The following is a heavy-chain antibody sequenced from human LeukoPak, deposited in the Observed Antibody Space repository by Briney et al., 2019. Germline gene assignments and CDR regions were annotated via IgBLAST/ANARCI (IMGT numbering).Heavy chain of an antibody. J-gene: IGHJ4*02. D-gene: IGHD3-22*01. Sequence: PSETLSLTCTVSGGSISSSSYYWGWIRQPPGKGLEWIGEIYHSGSTNYNPSLKSRVTISVDKSKNQFSLRLSSVTAADTAVYYCARVVRDYYDSSGYYFDYWGQGTLVTVSS. CDR1: GGSISSSSYY. CDR3: ARVVRDYYDSSGYYFDY. CDR2: IYHSGST. V-gene: IGHV4-39*07.